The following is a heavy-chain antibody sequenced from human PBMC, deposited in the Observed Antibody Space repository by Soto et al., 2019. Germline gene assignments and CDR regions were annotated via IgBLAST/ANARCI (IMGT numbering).Heavy chain of an antibody. V-gene: IGHV3-53*02. CDR1: GFTVSSKY. CDR3: AREAPMDV. J-gene: IGHJ6*02. Sequence: DVQLVETGGELIQPGGSLRLSCAASGFTVSSKYMSWVRQAPGKGLEWIPVIWSAGLIYYADSVRGRFTISRHISKNILYLEMTSLRADDTAVYYCAREAPMDVWGQVTTVTVSS. CDR2: IWSAGLI.